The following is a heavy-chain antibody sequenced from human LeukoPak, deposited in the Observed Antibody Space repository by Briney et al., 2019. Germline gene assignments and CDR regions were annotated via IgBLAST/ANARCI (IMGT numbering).Heavy chain of an antibody. V-gene: IGHV3-53*01. CDR3: ARAYSSGWLPYYFDY. Sequence: PGGSLRLSCAASGFTVSSNYMSWVRQAPGKGLDWVSVIYSGGITYYADSVKGRFTISRDNSKNTLYLQMNSLRAEDTAVYYCARAYSSGWLPYYFDYRGQGTLVTVSS. D-gene: IGHD6-19*01. J-gene: IGHJ4*02. CDR2: IYSGGIT. CDR1: GFTVSSNY.